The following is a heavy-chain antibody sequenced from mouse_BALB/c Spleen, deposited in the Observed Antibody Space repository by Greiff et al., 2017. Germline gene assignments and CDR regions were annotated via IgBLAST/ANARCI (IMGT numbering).Heavy chain of an antibody. CDR3: ARGSYYGNYYFDY. D-gene: IGHD2-1*01. CDR1: GFTFSSFG. CDR2: ISSGSSTI. V-gene: IGHV5-17*02. J-gene: IGHJ2*01. Sequence: EVQLVESGGGLVQPGGSRKLSCAASGFTFSSFGMHWVRQAPEKGLEWVAYISSGSSTIYYADTVKGRFTIYRDNPKNTLFLQMTSLRSEDTAMYYCARGSYYGNYYFDYWGQGTTLTVSS.